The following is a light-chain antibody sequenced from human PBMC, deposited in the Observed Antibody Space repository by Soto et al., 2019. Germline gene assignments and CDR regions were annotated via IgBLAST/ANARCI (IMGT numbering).Light chain of an antibody. CDR3: QQYGSSGT. Sequence: ETMMTQSPDTLSVSLGERATLSCRASQSVSSSYLAWYQQKPGQAPRLLIYGASSRATGIPDRFSGSGSGTDFTLTISRLEPEDFAVYYCQQYGSSGTFGQGTKVDIK. V-gene: IGKV3-20*01. CDR2: GAS. CDR1: QSVSSSY. J-gene: IGKJ1*01.